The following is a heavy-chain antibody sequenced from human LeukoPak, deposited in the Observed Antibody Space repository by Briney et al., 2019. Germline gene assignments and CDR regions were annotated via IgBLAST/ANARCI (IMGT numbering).Heavy chain of an antibody. V-gene: IGHV3-74*01. CDR3: ARDVSEYPYPEVTLDY. Sequence: GGSLRPSCAASGFTFSSYWMHWVRQAPGKGLVWVSRINSDGSSTSYADSVEGRFTISRDNAKNSLFLQMSSLRAEDTAVYYCARDVSEYPYPEVTLDYWGQGTLVTVSS. CDR2: INSDGSST. CDR1: GFTFSSYW. J-gene: IGHJ4*02. D-gene: IGHD2-15*01.